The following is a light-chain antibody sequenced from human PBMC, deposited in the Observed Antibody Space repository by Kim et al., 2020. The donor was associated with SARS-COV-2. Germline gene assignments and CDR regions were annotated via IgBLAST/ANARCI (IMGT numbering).Light chain of an antibody. CDR3: CSYAGSYTYV. CDR1: SGDVGGYNY. Sequence: SVTISCTGTSGDVGGYNYVSWYQQHPGKAPKLMIYDVSKRPSGVPDRFSGSKSGNTASLTISGLQAEDEADYYCCSYAGSYTYVFGTGTKVTVL. V-gene: IGLV2-11*01. J-gene: IGLJ1*01. CDR2: DVS.